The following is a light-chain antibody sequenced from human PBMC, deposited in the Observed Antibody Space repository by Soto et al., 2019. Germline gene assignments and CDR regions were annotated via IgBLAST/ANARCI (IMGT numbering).Light chain of an antibody. Sequence: EIVLTQSPATLSLSPGERATLSCRASQSVSSYLAWYQQKPGQAPRLLIYGASSRATGIPDRFSGSGSGTDFTLTISRLEPEDFAVYYCQQYSSSWTFGQGTKVDIK. CDR2: GAS. CDR3: QQYSSSWT. J-gene: IGKJ1*01. V-gene: IGKV3-20*01. CDR1: QSVSSY.